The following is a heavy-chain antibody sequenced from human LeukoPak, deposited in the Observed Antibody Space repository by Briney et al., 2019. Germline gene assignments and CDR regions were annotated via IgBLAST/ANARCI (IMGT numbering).Heavy chain of an antibody. D-gene: IGHD2-21*01. J-gene: IGHJ4*02. V-gene: IGHV3-23*01. CDR1: GFTFSSYA. CDR2: ISGSDGST. CDR3: AKVEASGGAKWYALDY. Sequence: PGGSLRLSCAASGFTFSSYAMTWVRQAPDKGLEWVSAISGSDGSTYYADSVKGRFTISRYDYQYTLYLQMNSLSAEDTAVYYCAKVEASGGAKWYALDYWGQGTLVTVSS.